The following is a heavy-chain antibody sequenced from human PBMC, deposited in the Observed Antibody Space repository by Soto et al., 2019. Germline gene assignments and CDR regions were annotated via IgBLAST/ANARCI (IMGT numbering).Heavy chain of an antibody. D-gene: IGHD2-2*02. J-gene: IGHJ6*02. CDR3: ARRGYCSSTSCYMYYYYGMDV. CDR1: GGSISSSSYY. CDR2: IYYSGST. Sequence: SETLSLTCTVSGGSISSSSYYWGWIRQPPGKGLEWIGSIYYSGSTYYNPSLKSRVTISVDTSKNQFSLKLSSVTAADTAVYYCARRGYCSSTSCYMYYYYGMDVWGQGTTVTVSS. V-gene: IGHV4-39*01.